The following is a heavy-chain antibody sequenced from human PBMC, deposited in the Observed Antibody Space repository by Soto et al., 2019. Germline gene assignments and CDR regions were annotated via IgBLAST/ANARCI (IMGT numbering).Heavy chain of an antibody. CDR1: GGSISSGDYY. Sequence: SETLSLTCTVSGGSISSGDYYWSWIRQPPGKGLEWIGYIFYSGSTYYNPSLQSRITISVDTSNNQFSLKLRSVTAADTAVYYCAREANWNYELGNYFDYWGQGTLVTVSS. D-gene: IGHD1-7*01. CDR3: AREANWNYELGNYFDY. CDR2: IFYSGST. J-gene: IGHJ4*02. V-gene: IGHV4-30-4*01.